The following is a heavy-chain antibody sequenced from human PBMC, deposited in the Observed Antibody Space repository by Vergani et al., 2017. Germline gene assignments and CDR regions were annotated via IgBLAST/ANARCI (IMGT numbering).Heavy chain of an antibody. CDR3: ARDRDVDVVVPAASGPMDV. D-gene: IGHD2-2*01. Sequence: EVQLVESGGGLVKPGGSLRLSCAASGFTFSSYSMNWVRQAPGKGLEWVSSISSSSSYIYYADSVKGRFTISRDNAKNSLYLQMNSLRAEDTAVYYCARDRDVDVVVPAASGPMDVWGKGTTVTVSS. J-gene: IGHJ6*04. V-gene: IGHV3-21*01. CDR2: ISSSSSYI. CDR1: GFTFSSYS.